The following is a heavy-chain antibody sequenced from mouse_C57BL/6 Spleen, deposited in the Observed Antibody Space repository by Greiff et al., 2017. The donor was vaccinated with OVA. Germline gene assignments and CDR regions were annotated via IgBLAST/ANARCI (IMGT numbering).Heavy chain of an antibody. CDR3: ARRSDYCGLVLDY. D-gene: IGHD1-1*01. CDR2: IDPYDSYT. V-gene: IGHV1-69*01. Sequence: QVQLQQPGAELVMPGASVKLSCTASGFTFTSYWMHWVKQRPGQGLEWIGEIDPYDSYTNYNPKFKGKSTITADKSSSTAYMQLSSLTSEDTAVYYCARRSDYCGLVLDYWGQGTTLTVSS. J-gene: IGHJ2*01. CDR1: GFTFTSYW.